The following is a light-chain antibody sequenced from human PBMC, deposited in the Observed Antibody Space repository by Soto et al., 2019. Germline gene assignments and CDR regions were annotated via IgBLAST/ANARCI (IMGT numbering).Light chain of an antibody. CDR3: KQDNSSPSRYT. V-gene: IGKV3-20*01. CDR2: GAS. J-gene: IGKJ2*01. Sequence: EIVLTQSPGTLSLSPGERATLSCRASQSISSNSLAWFQQKPGQAPRHLIYGASSRATGIPDRFSGSASGTDFTLTISRLEPEDFAVYYCKQDNSSPSRYTCGRG. CDR1: QSISSNS.